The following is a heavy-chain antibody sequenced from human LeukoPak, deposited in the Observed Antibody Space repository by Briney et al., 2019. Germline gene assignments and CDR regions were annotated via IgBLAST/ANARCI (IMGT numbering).Heavy chain of an antibody. CDR3: ARDLETLAARNELIWSNWIDP. V-gene: IGHV3-30-3*01. D-gene: IGHD6-6*01. J-gene: IGHJ5*02. CDR2: ISYDGNNK. Sequence: GGSLRLSCAASGFTFNHFAMHWVRQAPGKGLEWAAVISYDGNNKYHADSVKGRLTITRDNSKNTLYLQMNSLRGDDTAMYYCARDLETLAARNELIWSNWIDPWGQGTLVTVSS. CDR1: GFTFNHFA.